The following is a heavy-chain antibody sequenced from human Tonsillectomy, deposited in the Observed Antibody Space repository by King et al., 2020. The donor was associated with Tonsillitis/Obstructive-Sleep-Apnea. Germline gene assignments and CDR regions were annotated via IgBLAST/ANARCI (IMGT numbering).Heavy chain of an antibody. Sequence: QLQESGPGLVKPSQTLSLTCTVSGGSISSGDYYWSWIRQHPGKGLEWIGYIYYSGSTYYNPSLKSRFTISVDTSKNQFSLKLSSVTAADTAVYYCARVSSNLLLPHYYYYMDVWGKGSTVTVSS. CDR3: ARVSSNLLLPHYYYYMDV. V-gene: IGHV4-31*03. J-gene: IGHJ6*03. CDR1: GGSISSGDYY. CDR2: IYYSGST. D-gene: IGHD2-2*01.